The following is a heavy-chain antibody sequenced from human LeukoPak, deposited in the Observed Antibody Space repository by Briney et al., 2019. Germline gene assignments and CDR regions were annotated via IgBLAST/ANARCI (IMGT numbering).Heavy chain of an antibody. CDR3: ARERYYYDSSGYYLFDY. D-gene: IGHD3-22*01. V-gene: IGHV4-4*07. CDR1: GVSISSYY. CDR2: IYTSGST. Sequence: PSETLSLTCTVSGVSISSYYWSWIRQPAGKGLEWIGRIYTSGSTNYNPSLKSRVTMSVDTSKNQFSLKLSSVTAADTAVYYCARERYYYDSSGYYLFDYWGQGTLVTVSS. J-gene: IGHJ4*02.